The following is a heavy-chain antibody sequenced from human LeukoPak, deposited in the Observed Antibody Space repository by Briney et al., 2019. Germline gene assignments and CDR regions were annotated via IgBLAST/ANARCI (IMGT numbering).Heavy chain of an antibody. CDR3: ARGSRYCSGGSCYPGVNWFDP. CDR2: IYYSGST. CDR1: GGSISSGDYY. J-gene: IGHJ5*02. D-gene: IGHD2-15*01. Sequence: KPSETLSLTCTVSGGSISSGDYYWSWIRQPPGKGLEWIGSIYYSGSTYSSPSLKSRVTISVDTSKNQFSLKLNSVTAADTAVYYCARGSRYCSGGSCYPGVNWFDPWGQGTLVTVSS. V-gene: IGHV4-39*01.